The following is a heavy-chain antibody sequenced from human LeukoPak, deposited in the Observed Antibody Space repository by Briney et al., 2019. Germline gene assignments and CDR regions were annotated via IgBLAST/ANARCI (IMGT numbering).Heavy chain of an antibody. CDR3: AKDLRGYSYGRIFDY. Sequence: GGSLRLSCAASGFTFSNYWMHWVRQAPGKGLVWVSRINSDGSITSYADSVKGRFTISRDNAKNTLYLQMNSLRAEDTAVYYCAKDLRGYSYGRIFDYWGQGTLVTVSS. V-gene: IGHV3-74*01. CDR2: INSDGSIT. CDR1: GFTFSNYW. D-gene: IGHD5-18*01. J-gene: IGHJ4*02.